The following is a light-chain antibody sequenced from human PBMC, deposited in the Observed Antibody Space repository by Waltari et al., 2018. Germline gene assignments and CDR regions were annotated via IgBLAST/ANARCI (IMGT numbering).Light chain of an antibody. Sequence: VVMTQSPLSLPVILGQPASISCKSSQSLVHSDGNTHLPWFHQRPGQSPRRLIYRVSTRDSGVPDRFSGSGSGSDFTLKISRVEAEDVAVYYCMQGTHWPYTFGQGTKLDIK. J-gene: IGKJ2*01. CDR1: QSLVHSDGNTH. CDR2: RVS. CDR3: MQGTHWPYT. V-gene: IGKV2-30*02.